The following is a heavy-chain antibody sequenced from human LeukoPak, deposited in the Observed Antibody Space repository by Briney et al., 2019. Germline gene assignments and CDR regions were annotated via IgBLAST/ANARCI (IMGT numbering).Heavy chain of an antibody. D-gene: IGHD6-19*01. CDR3: ATPGVAVAGSYYYGMDV. CDR2: MNPNSGNT. J-gene: IGHJ6*02. CDR1: GYTFTSYD. V-gene: IGHV1-8*01. Sequence: ASVKVSCKASGYTFTSYDINWVRQATGQGLEWMGWMNPNSGNTGYAQKFQGRVTMTRNTSISTAYMELSSLRSEDTAVYYCATPGVAVAGSYYYGMDVWGQGTTVTVSS.